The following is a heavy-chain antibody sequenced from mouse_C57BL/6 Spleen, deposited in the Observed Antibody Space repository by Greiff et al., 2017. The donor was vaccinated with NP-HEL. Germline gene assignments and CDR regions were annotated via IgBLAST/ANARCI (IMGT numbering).Heavy chain of an antibody. CDR2: INPSTGGT. Sequence: VQLKESGPELVKPGASVKISCKASGYSFTGYYMNWVKQSPEKSLEWIGEINPSTGGTTYNQKFKAKATLTVDKSSSTAYMQLKSLTSEDSAVYYCASSAVLITTVVAKGSFGMAYWGQGTSVTVSS. V-gene: IGHV1-42*01. D-gene: IGHD1-1*01. CDR1: GYSFTGYY. J-gene: IGHJ4*01. CDR3: ASSAVLITTVVAKGSFGMAY.